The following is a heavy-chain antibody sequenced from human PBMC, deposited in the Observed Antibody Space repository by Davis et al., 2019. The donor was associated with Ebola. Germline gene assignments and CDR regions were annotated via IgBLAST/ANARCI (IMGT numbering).Heavy chain of an antibody. CDR2: VTSKPNGYAT. V-gene: IGHV3-73*01. CDR3: SRGGGSYHTDDY. CDR1: GFTFSVSA. J-gene: IGHJ4*02. Sequence: GESLKISCAASGFTFSVSAIHWVHQASGKGLEWLGRVTSKPNGYATEYAASVKGRFTISRDDSKNTAYLQMNSLKTEDTAVYYCSRGGGSYHTDDYWGQGTLVTVSS. D-gene: IGHD1-26*01.